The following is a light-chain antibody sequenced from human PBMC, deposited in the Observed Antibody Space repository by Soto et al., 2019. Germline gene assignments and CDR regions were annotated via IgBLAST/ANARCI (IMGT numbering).Light chain of an antibody. CDR2: EVS. J-gene: IGLJ2*01. CDR1: SSDVGGYDY. CDR3: SSYAGSNNLL. Sequence: QSALTQSPSASGSPGQSVTISCTGTSSDVGGYDYVSWYQHHPGKAPKLIIYEVSKRPSGVPDRFSGSKSGNTASLTVSGLQAEDEADYYCSSYAGSNNLLFGGGTKLTVL. V-gene: IGLV2-8*01.